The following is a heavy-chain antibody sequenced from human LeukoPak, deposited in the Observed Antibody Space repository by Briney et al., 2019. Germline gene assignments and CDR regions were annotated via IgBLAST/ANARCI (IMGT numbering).Heavy chain of an antibody. J-gene: IGHJ6*03. CDR1: GFTFSSYA. V-gene: IGHV3-23*01. CDR3: ARVPQAYCSSTSCYSYYYYYMDV. CDR2: ISGSGGST. D-gene: IGHD2-2*02. Sequence: GGSLRLSCAASGFTFSSYAMSWVRQAPGKGLEWVSAISGSGGSTYYADSVKGRFTISRDNSKNTLYLQMNSLRAEDTAVYYCARVPQAYCSSTSCYSYYYYYMDVWGKGTTVTVSS.